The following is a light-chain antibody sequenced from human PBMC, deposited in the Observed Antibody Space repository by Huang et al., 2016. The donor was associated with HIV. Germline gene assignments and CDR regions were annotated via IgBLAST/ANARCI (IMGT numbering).Light chain of an antibody. V-gene: IGKV2-28*01. CDR3: MQTLKTPPYT. CDR1: QSLLHSNGDNY. J-gene: IGKJ2*01. CDR2: LTS. Sequence: DVVMTQSPLSLPVNPGEPASISCRSSQSLLHSNGDNYFNWYMQKPGQSPQLLIYLTSNRASGGPDRVNGSGSDTDFTLKINRVEAADVGVYYCMQTLKTPPYTFGQGTKLEIK.